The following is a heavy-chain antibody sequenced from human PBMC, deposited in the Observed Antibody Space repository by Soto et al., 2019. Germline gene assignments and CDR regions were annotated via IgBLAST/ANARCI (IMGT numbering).Heavy chain of an antibody. J-gene: IGHJ3*02. D-gene: IGHD2-15*01. CDR2: IYYSGST. CDR3: AREYCSGGSCYSLGAFDI. V-gene: IGHV4-30-4*01. Sequence: QVQLQESGPGLVKPSQTLSLTCTVSGGSISSGDYYWSWIRQPPGKGLEWIGYIYYSGSTYYNPSLKSRVTISVDTSKNPFSLKLSSVTAADTAVYYCAREYCSGGSCYSLGAFDIWGQGTMVTVSS. CDR1: GGSISSGDYY.